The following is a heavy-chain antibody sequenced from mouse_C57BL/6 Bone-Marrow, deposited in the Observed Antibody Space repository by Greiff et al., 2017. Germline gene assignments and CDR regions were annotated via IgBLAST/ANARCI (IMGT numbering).Heavy chain of an antibody. D-gene: IGHD2-5*01. J-gene: IGHJ1*03. V-gene: IGHV1-55*01. CDR3: ARPYYSNYWYFDV. Sequence: VQLQQPGAELVQPGASVKMSCKASGYTFTSYWITWVKQRPGQGLEWIGDIYPGSGSTNYNEEFKSKATLTVDTSSSTAYMQLSSLTSEDSAVYYCARPYYSNYWYFDVWGTGTTVTVSS. CDR2: IYPGSGST. CDR1: GYTFTSYW.